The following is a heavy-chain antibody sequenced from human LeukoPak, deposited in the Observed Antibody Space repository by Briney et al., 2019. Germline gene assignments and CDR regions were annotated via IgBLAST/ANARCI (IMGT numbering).Heavy chain of an antibody. CDR2: ISSSSSSTI. CDR3: ARGSTWGYDAFDI. D-gene: IGHD3-16*01. V-gene: IGHV3-48*01. Sequence: PGGSLRLSCAASGFTFSSYSMNWVPQAPGKGLEWVSYISSSSSSTIYYADSVKGRFAMSRDNAKNLLYLQMNSLRAEDTAVYYCARGSTWGYDAFDIWGQGTMVTVSS. CDR1: GFTFSSYS. J-gene: IGHJ3*02.